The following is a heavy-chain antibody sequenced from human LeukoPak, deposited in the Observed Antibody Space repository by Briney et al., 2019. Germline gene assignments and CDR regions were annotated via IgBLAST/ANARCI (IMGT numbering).Heavy chain of an antibody. V-gene: IGHV1-18*04. D-gene: IGHD3-22*01. CDR1: GYTFTGYY. CDR3: ARGWYDSSGSELDY. CDR2: ISAYNGNT. Sequence: ASVKVSCKASGYTFTGYYMHWVRQAPGQGLEWMGWISAYNGNTNYAQKLQSRVTMTTDTSTSTAYMELRSLRSDDTAVYYCARGWYDSSGSELDYWGQGTLVTVSS. J-gene: IGHJ4*02.